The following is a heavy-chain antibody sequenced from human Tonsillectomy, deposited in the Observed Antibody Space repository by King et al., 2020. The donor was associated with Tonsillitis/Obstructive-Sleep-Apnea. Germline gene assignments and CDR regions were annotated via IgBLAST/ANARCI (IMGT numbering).Heavy chain of an antibody. J-gene: IGHJ4*02. Sequence: QLQESGPGLVKPSKTLSLTCTVSGGSISSSIYFWGWIRLPPGKGLEWIGSIFYSGSTYYNPSLSGSTFYNPSLKSRVTISVDTSKNQFSLKLNSVTAADTAVYYSARGGPRAYSAYDYYFDFWGQGTLVTVSS. CDR1: GGSISSSIYF. D-gene: IGHD5-12*01. CDR2: IFYSGSTYYNPSLSGST. V-gene: IGHV4-39*01. CDR3: ARGGPRAYSAYDYYFDF.